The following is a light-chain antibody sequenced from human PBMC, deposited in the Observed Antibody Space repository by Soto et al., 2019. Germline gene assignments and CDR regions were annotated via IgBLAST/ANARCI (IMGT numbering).Light chain of an antibody. CDR1: QTVSNQ. CDR2: DAS. Sequence: EIVMTQSPVTLSLSPGERATLSCRASQTVSNQLALYQQKPGQAPRLLIYDASRRVTGIPARFSGSGSGTDFTLTLSSLEPEDFAVYYCQQRAGSSTFGQGTRLEIK. CDR3: QQRAGSST. V-gene: IGKV3-11*01. J-gene: IGKJ5*01.